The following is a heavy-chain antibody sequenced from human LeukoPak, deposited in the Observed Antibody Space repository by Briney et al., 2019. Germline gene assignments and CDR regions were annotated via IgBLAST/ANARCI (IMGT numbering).Heavy chain of an antibody. CDR1: GFTVSSNY. J-gene: IGHJ4*02. CDR3: AGAPYSGYDFSYYFDY. Sequence: GGSLRLSCAASGFTVSSNYMSWVRQAPGKGLEWVSVIYSGGSTYYADSVKGRFTISRDNSKNTLYLQMNSLRAEDTAVYYCAGAPYSGYDFSYYFDYWGQGTLVTVSS. V-gene: IGHV3-66*01. D-gene: IGHD5-12*01. CDR2: IYSGGST.